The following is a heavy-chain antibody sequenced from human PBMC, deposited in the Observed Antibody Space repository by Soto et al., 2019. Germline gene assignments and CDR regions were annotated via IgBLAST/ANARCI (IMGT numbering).Heavy chain of an antibody. J-gene: IGHJ6*02. CDR1: GYSFTAFG. D-gene: IGHD6-13*01. CDR2: ISGYNGDT. CDR3: ARAEAYRSSWYAMAV. Sequence: QVQLVQSGAEVKKPGASVKVSCKATGYSFTAFGLIWVRQAPGQGLEWMGWISGYNGDTNYAQNLQGRVTMTTDTSTSTVSMELRSLKSDDTAVYYCARAEAYRSSWYAMAVWGQGTTVIVS. V-gene: IGHV1-18*01.